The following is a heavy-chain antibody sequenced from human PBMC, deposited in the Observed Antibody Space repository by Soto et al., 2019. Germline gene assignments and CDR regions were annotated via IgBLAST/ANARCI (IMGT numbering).Heavy chain of an antibody. Sequence: QVQLVQSGAEVKKPGSSVKVSCKASGGTFSSYAISWVRQAPGQGLEWMGGIIPIFGTANYAQKFQGRVTITADESTSTAYMELSSLRSEDTDVYYCARGTTMVRGVIIEYNWFDPWGQGTLVTVSS. V-gene: IGHV1-69*01. CDR1: GGTFSSYA. CDR2: IIPIFGTA. D-gene: IGHD3-10*01. J-gene: IGHJ5*02. CDR3: ARGTTMVRGVIIEYNWFDP.